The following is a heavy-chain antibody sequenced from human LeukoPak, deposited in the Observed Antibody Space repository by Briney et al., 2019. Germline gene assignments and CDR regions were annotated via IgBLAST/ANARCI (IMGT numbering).Heavy chain of an antibody. CDR1: GGSISSYY. J-gene: IGHJ4*02. V-gene: IGHV4-59*01. D-gene: IGHD5-24*01. CDR3: ARARTITGYFDY. Sequence: SETLSLTCTVSGGSISSYYWSWIRQPPGKGLEWIGYIYYSGSTNYNPSLKSRVTISVDTSKNQFSLKLSSVTAADTAVYYCARARTITGYFDYWGQRTLVTVSS. CDR2: IYYSGST.